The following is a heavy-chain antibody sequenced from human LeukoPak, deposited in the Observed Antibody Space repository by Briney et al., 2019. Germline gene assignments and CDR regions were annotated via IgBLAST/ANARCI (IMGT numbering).Heavy chain of an antibody. D-gene: IGHD4/OR15-4a*01. J-gene: IGHJ4*02. Sequence: GGSLRLSCTASGFTFSNAWMSWVRQAPGKGLEWVGRIKRKTDDGTTDYAIPVKGRFTISRDDSKNTLYLQMNSLKTEDTAMYYCTVLGTATRYWGQGTLVTVSS. CDR3: TVLGTATRY. V-gene: IGHV3-15*01. CDR2: IKRKTDDGTT. CDR1: GFTFSNAW.